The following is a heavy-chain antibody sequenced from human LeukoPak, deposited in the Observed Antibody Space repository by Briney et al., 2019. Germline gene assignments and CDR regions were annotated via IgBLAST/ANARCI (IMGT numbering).Heavy chain of an antibody. CDR1: GFTFDDYG. V-gene: IGHV3-20*04. CDR3: ATYRQVLLPFES. J-gene: IGHJ4*02. CDR2: INWNGDTI. D-gene: IGHD2-8*02. Sequence: GGSLRLSCAASGFTFDDYGMTWVRQAPGKGLEWVSGINWNGDTIGYADSVKGRFTISRDNSKSTLSLQMNSLRAEDTAIYYCATYRQVLLPFESWGQGTLVTVSS.